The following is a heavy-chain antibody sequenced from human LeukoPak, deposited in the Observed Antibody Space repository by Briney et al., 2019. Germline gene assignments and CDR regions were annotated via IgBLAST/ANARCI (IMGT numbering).Heavy chain of an antibody. CDR2: IIPIFGTA. CDR1: GGTFSSYA. V-gene: IGHV1-69*01. D-gene: IGHD5-12*01. J-gene: IGHJ4*02. CDR3: ARDRYSGYDSLGY. Sequence: SVKVSCKASGGTFSSYAISWVRQAPGQGLEWMGGIIPIFGTANYAQKFQGRVTITADESTSTAYMELSSLRSEDMAVYYCARDRYSGYDSLGYWGQGTLVTVSS.